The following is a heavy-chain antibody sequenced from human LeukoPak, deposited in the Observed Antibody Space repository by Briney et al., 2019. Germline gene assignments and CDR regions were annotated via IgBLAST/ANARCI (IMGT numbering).Heavy chain of an antibody. D-gene: IGHD6-13*01. V-gene: IGHV3-49*03. CDR1: GFTFGDYA. Sequence: GRSLRLSCTASGFTFGDYAMSWFRQAPGKGLEWVGFIRSKAYGGTTEYAASVKGRFTISRDDSKSIAYLQMNSLKTEDTAVYYCTREFEQQLYWDCYYGMDVWGQGTTVTVSS. J-gene: IGHJ6*02. CDR2: IRSKAYGGTT. CDR3: TREFEQQLYWDCYYGMDV.